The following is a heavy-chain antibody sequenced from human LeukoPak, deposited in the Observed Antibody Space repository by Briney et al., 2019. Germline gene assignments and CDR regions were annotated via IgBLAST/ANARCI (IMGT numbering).Heavy chain of an antibody. CDR1: GSTFSNAG. J-gene: IGHJ6*03. Sequence: GGSLRLSCAASGSTFSNAGMGWVRQAPGKGLEWVAVISYDGSNKYYADSVKGRFTISRDNSKNTLYLQMNSLRAEDTAVYYCARDGVVTMVRGALYYYYYMDVWGKGTTVTVSS. D-gene: IGHD3-10*01. V-gene: IGHV3-30*05. CDR3: ARDGVVTMVRGALYYYYYMDV. CDR2: ISYDGSNK.